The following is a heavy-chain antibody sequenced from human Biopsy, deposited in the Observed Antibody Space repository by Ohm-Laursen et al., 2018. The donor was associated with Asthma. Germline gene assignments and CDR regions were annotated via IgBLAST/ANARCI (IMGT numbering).Heavy chain of an antibody. V-gene: IGHV3-11*04. CDR2: ISRANPWTDSTI. D-gene: IGHD4-11*01. CDR3: AKVQAEYYYYYDVDV. Sequence: SLRPSCAASGFSFSDYAMSWVRQAPGKGLEWVAYISRANPWTDSTIYYADSVKGRFTISRDKSKNTLYLQMNTLSAEDTAVYYCAKVQAEYYYYYDVDVWGQGTTVTVSS. J-gene: IGHJ6*02. CDR1: GFSFSDYA.